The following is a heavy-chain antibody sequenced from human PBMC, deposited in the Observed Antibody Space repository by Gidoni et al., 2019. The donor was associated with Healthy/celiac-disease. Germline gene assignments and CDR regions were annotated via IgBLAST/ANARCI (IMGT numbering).Heavy chain of an antibody. CDR2: ISSSSSYM. CDR3: ARDLKQWLGDNWFDP. Sequence: EVQLVESGGGLVKPGGSLRLSCAASGFTFSSYSRNWVRQAPGKGLEWVSSISSSSSYMDYADSVKGRFTISRDNAKNSLDLQMNSLRAEDTAVYYCARDLKQWLGDNWFDPWGQGTLVTVSS. CDR1: GFTFSSYS. J-gene: IGHJ5*02. D-gene: IGHD6-19*01. V-gene: IGHV3-21*01.